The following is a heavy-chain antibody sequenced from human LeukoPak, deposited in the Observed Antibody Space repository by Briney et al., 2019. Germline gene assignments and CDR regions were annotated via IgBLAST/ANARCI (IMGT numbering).Heavy chain of an antibody. CDR3: AKGGGYEAQYYYYYLDV. V-gene: IGHV1-24*01. J-gene: IGHJ6*03. CDR2: FDPEDGET. Sequence: GASVKVSCKVSGYTLTELSMHWVRQAPGKGLEWRGGFDPEDGETIYAQKFQGRVTMTEDTSTDTAYMELSSLRAEDTAVYYCAKGGGYEAQYYYYYLDVWGKGTTVTISS. D-gene: IGHD5-12*01. CDR1: GYTLTELS.